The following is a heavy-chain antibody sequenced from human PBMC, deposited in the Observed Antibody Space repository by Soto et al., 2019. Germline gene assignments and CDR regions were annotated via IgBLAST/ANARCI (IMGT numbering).Heavy chain of an antibody. CDR1: GFTLSSYG. V-gene: IGHV3-33*01. Sequence: PGGSLRLSCAASGFTLSSYGMHWVRQAPGKGLEWVAVIWYDGSNKYYADSVKGRFTISRDNSKNTLYLQMNSLRAEDTAVYYCARDLMLSIAAAGPKDYWGQGTLVTVSS. D-gene: IGHD6-13*01. CDR3: ARDLMLSIAAAGPKDY. CDR2: IWYDGSNK. J-gene: IGHJ4*02.